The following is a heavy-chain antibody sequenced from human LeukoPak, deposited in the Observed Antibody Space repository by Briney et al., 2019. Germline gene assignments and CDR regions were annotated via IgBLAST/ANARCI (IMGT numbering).Heavy chain of an antibody. CDR3: ARVKYSNYLNNWFDP. Sequence: GGSLRLFCAASGFTFSSYWMSWVRQAPGKGLEWVANIKQDGSEKYYVDSVKGRFTISRDNAKNSLYLQMNSLRAEDTAVYYCARVKYSNYLNNWFDPWGQGTLVTVSS. D-gene: IGHD4-11*01. V-gene: IGHV3-7*01. CDR2: IKQDGSEK. J-gene: IGHJ5*02. CDR1: GFTFSSYW.